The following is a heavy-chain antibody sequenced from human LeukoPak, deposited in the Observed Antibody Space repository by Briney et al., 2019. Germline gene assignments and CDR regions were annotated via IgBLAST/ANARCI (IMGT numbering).Heavy chain of an antibody. J-gene: IGHJ4*02. Sequence: SETLSLTCTVSGGSISSYYWSWIRQPPGKGLAWIGFIYYSGTTNYNPSLKSRLTISVNTSKNQFSLKLSSVTAADTAVYYCARGGWYVFDYWGQGTLLTVSS. V-gene: IGHV4-59*01. CDR1: GGSISSYY. D-gene: IGHD6-19*01. CDR2: IYYSGTT. CDR3: ARGGWYVFDY.